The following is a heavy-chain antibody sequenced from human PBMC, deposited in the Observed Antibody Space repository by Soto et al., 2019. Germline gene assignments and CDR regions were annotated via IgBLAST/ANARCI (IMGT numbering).Heavy chain of an antibody. V-gene: IGHV3-33*01. Sequence: QVQLVESGGGVVQPGRSLRLSCAASGFTFSSYDMNWVRQAPGKGLEWVAIIWYDGTKEYYTDSVKGRFTISRDNSKNTLYLEMNSLGAEDTAVYYCARQADRGHSDSWGQGTLVIVSS. CDR2: IWYDGTKE. CDR3: ARQADRGHSDS. CDR1: GFTFSSYD. J-gene: IGHJ4*02. D-gene: IGHD3-22*01.